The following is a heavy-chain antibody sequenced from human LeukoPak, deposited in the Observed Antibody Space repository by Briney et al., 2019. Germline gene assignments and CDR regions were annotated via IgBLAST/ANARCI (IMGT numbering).Heavy chain of an antibody. CDR1: GYTFTGYY. V-gene: IGHV1-2*02. J-gene: IGHJ4*02. CDR2: INPNSGGT. CDR3: ARGSIVGATFDYFDY. Sequence: ASVKVSCKASGYTFTGYYMHWVRQAPGQGLEWMGWINPNSGGTNYAQKFQGRVTMTRDTFISTAYMDLSRLRSDDTAVYYCARGSIVGATFDYFDYWGQGTLVTVSS. D-gene: IGHD1-26*01.